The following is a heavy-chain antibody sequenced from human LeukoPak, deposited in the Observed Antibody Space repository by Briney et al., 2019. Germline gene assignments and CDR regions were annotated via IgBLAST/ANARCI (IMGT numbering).Heavy chain of an antibody. CDR1: GGSFSGYY. J-gene: IGHJ6*03. CDR3: ARRGIVATTTYYYYYMDV. CDR2: INHSGST. V-gene: IGHV4-34*01. D-gene: IGHD5-12*01. Sequence: SETLSLTCAVYGGSFSGYYWSWIRQPPGKGLEWIGEINHSGSTNYNPSLKSRVTISVDTSKNQFSLKLSSVTAADTAVYYCARRGIVATTTYYYYYMDVWGKGTTVTISS.